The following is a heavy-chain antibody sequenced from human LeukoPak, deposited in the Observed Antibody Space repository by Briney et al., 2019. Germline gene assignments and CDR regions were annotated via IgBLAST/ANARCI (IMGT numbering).Heavy chain of an antibody. D-gene: IGHD2-8*01. J-gene: IGHJ4*02. Sequence: PGGTLRLSCSGSGFTLSYYGISRVRLGPAKGLEWVAAIDSRDNESTYADSVKGRFTSSRDNAMISLYLQMHSLRVEDTALYCCARENEAEFCTNDVCPARGPFDHWGQGTLVTVSS. V-gene: IGHV3-20*04. CDR1: GFTLSYYG. CDR2: IDSRDNES. CDR3: ARENEAEFCTNDVCPARGPFDH.